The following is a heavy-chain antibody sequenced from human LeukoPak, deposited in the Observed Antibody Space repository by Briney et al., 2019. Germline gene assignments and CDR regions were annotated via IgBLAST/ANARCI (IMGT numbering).Heavy chain of an antibody. V-gene: IGHV3-23*01. CDR2: ISGSGGST. J-gene: IGHJ4*02. Sequence: GGTLRLSCAASGFTFSSYGMSWVRQAPGKGLEWVSAISGSGGSTYYADSVKGRFTISRDNSKNTLYLQVNSLRAEDTAVYYCAKDRATYYYGSGSYPLWGQGTLVTVSS. CDR3: AKDRATYYYGSGSYPL. CDR1: GFTFSSYG. D-gene: IGHD3-10*01.